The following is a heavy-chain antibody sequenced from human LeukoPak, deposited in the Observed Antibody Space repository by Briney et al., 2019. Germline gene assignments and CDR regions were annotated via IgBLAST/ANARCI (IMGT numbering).Heavy chain of an antibody. D-gene: IGHD3-22*01. Sequence: PSETLSLTCTVSGGSISSSSYYWGWIRQPPGKGLEWIGSIYYSGSTYYNPSLKSRVTISVDTSKNQFSLQLSSVTAADTAVYYCARGRGVPYYYDSSGYYPADYWGQGTLVTVSS. J-gene: IGHJ4*02. CDR3: ARGRGVPYYYDSSGYYPADY. CDR2: IYYSGST. V-gene: IGHV4-39*01. CDR1: GGSISSSSYY.